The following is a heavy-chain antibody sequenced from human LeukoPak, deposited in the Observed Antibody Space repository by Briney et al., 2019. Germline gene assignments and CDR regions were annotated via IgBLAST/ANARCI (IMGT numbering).Heavy chain of an antibody. Sequence: GGSLRLSYAASGFTCSSYGMHWVRQAPGKGLEGVAVISYDGSNKYYADSVKGRFTISRDNSKNTLYLQMNSLRAEDTAVYYCAKTLRVGYYYYYMDVWGKGTTVTVSS. V-gene: IGHV3-30*18. D-gene: IGHD1-26*01. CDR2: ISYDGSNK. J-gene: IGHJ6*03. CDR1: GFTCSSYG. CDR3: AKTLRVGYYYYYMDV.